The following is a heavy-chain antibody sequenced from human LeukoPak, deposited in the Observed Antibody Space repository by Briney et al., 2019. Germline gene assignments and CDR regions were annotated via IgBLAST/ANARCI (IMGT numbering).Heavy chain of an antibody. J-gene: IGHJ4*02. CDR1: GYTFTSYA. CDR3: ARDRAARTSLYFDY. D-gene: IGHD3-10*01. V-gene: IGHV1-18*01. CDR2: ISAYNGNT. Sequence: ASVKVSCKASGYTFTSYAMHWVRQAPGQRLEWMGWISAYNGNTNYAQKLQGRVTMTTDTSTSTAYMELRSLRSDDTAVYYCARDRAARTSLYFDYWGQGTLVTVSS.